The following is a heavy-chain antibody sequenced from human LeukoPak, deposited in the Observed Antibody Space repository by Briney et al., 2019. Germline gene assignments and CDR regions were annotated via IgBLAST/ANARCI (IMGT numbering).Heavy chain of an antibody. CDR2: INSDGSSI. V-gene: IGHV3-74*01. CDR3: ARDLQRWTTRDTRRGAQVCY. CDR1: GFTFSSHW. Sequence: GGSLRLSCAASGFTFSSHWMHWVRQAPGKGLVWVSRINSDGSSISYADSVKGRFTISRDNAKNTLYLQMNSLRAEDTAVYYCARDLQRWTTRDTRRGAQVCYWGQGTLVTVSS. D-gene: IGHD5-18*01. J-gene: IGHJ4*02.